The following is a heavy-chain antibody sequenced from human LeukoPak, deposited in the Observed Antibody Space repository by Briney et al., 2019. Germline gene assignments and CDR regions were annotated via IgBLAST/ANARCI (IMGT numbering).Heavy chain of an antibody. J-gene: IGHJ4*02. CDR2: ISSSSSYI. CDR3: ARAGAIRTIDY. Sequence: GGSLRLSCAASGFIFTNYCMNWVRQAPGKGLEWVSSISSSSSYIYYADSVKGRFTISRDNAKNSLYLQMNSLRAEDTAVYYCARAGAIRTIDYWGQGTLVTVSS. V-gene: IGHV3-21*01. D-gene: IGHD2-2*02. CDR1: GFIFTNYC.